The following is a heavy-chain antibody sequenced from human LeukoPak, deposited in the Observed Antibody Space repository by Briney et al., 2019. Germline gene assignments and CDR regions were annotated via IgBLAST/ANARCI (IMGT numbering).Heavy chain of an antibody. CDR1: GFTFSSYA. CDR3: ARGRGMMGYCGMDV. V-gene: IGHV3-23*01. CDR2: ISGSGDRT. J-gene: IGHJ6*02. Sequence: PGGSLGLSCAASGFTFSSYAMNWVRQAPGKGLEWVSSISGSGDRTYYADSVNGRFTISRDNSKNTLYLQMNSLRAEDTAVYYCARGRGMMGYCGMDVWGQGTTVTVSS. D-gene: IGHD3-10*01.